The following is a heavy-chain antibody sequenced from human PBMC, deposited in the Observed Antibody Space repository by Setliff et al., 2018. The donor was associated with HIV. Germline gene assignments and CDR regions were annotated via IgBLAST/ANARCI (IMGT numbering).Heavy chain of an antibody. Sequence: PGGSLRLSCAASGFTVSTYYMSWVRQAPGKGLEWISTIYSGGDTYHADSVKGRVTLSRDNSKNTMYLQMNSLRHEDTAVYFCARVRLYNTALDSWGPGTLVTVSS. CDR1: GFTVSTYY. V-gene: IGHV3-66*02. J-gene: IGHJ1*01. D-gene: IGHD1-20*01. CDR3: ARVRLYNTALDS. CDR2: IYSGGDT.